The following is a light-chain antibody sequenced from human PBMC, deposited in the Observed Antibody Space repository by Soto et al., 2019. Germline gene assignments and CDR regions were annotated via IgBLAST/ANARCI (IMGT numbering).Light chain of an antibody. CDR2: EAS. CDR3: QQYNYWPPIT. Sequence: EIVMTQSPATLSVSPGERAILSCRASQSVSVNLAWYQQKPGQAPRLLIYEASTRATGIPARFSGSGSETEFTLTISSLQSEDFAVYYCQQYNYWPPITFGPGTTVDIK. J-gene: IGKJ3*01. V-gene: IGKV3-15*01. CDR1: QSVSVN.